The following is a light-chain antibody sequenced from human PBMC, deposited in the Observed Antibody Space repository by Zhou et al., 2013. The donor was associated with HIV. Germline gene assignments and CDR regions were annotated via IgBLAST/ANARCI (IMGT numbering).Light chain of an antibody. V-gene: IGKV1-39*01. Sequence: DIQVTQSPSSLSASVGDKVTITCRASQPISVYLHWFQQKPGKAPNLLISTASTLESGVPARFSGSGSGTDFTLSISSLQPEDFAVYYCQQTYTMPLTFGEGPTWPSN. CDR2: TAS. CDR1: QPISVY. J-gene: IGKJ4*01. CDR3: QQTYTMPLT.